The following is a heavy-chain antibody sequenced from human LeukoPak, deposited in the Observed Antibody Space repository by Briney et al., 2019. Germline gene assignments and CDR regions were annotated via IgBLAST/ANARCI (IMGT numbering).Heavy chain of an antibody. J-gene: IGHJ6*02. CDR1: GGSISSYY. CDR3: AXXXXXXXXXXXXXXXYYYGMDV. V-gene: IGHV4-59*01. CDR2: IYYSGST. Sequence: SETLSLTCTVSGGSISSYYWSWIRQPPGKGLEWIGYIYYSGSTNYDPSLKSRVTISVDTSKNQFSLKLSSVTAADTAVYYCAXXXXXXXXXXXXXXXYYYGMDVWGQGTTVTVSS.